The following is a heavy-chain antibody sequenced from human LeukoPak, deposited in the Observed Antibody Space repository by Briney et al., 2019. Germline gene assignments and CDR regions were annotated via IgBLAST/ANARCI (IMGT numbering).Heavy chain of an antibody. CDR2: IIPIFGTA. D-gene: IGHD5-12*01. J-gene: IGHJ4*02. V-gene: IGHV1-69*13. CDR1: GGTFSSYA. CDR3: ARVHSGYDLQFDY. Sequence: SVKVSCKASGGTFSSYAISWVRQAPGQGLEWMGGIIPIFGTANYAQKFQGRVTITADESTSTAYMELSSLRSEDTAEYYCARVHSGYDLQFDYWGQGTLVTVSS.